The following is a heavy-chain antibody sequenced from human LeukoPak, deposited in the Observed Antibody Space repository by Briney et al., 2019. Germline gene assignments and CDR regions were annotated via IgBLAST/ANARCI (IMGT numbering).Heavy chain of an antibody. CDR1: GYTFTSYG. V-gene: IGHV1-18*01. Sequence: ASVKVSCKASGYTFTSYGISWVRQAPGQGLEWMGWISAYNGNTNYAQKLQGRVTMTTDTSTSTAYMELRSLRSEDTAVYYCARAAGYSSGWDYYYYGMDVWGQGTTVAVSS. CDR3: ARAAGYSSGWDYYYYGMDV. CDR2: ISAYNGNT. D-gene: IGHD6-19*01. J-gene: IGHJ6*02.